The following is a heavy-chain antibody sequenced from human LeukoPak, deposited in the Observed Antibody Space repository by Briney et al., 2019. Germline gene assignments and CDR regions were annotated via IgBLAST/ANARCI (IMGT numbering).Heavy chain of an antibody. D-gene: IGHD2-2*01. J-gene: IGHJ3*02. V-gene: IGHV3-30*02. Sequence: PGGSLRLSCAASGFTFNNYGMHWVRQAPGKGLEWVAFIRFDGNNNYYADSVKGRFTISRDNSKNTLYLQMNSLRAEDTAVYYCAKGGIPDAPRPFDIWGQGTMVTVSS. CDR2: IRFDGNNN. CDR3: AKGGIPDAPRPFDI. CDR1: GFTFNNYG.